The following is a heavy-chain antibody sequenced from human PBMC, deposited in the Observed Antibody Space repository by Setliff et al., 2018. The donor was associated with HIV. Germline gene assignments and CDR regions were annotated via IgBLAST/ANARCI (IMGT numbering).Heavy chain of an antibody. CDR1: GYTFTGQY. D-gene: IGHD7-27*01. Sequence: ASVKVSCKASGYTFTGQYIHWVRQVPGQGLEWMGWINPNSGNTGYAQKFQGRVTMTRDTSMSTAYMELSSLRSGDTAVYYCARGADYLGIPSYYYYYMDVWGKGTTVTVS. CDR2: INPNSGNT. CDR3: ARGADYLGIPSYYYYYMDV. J-gene: IGHJ6*03. V-gene: IGHV1-8*02.